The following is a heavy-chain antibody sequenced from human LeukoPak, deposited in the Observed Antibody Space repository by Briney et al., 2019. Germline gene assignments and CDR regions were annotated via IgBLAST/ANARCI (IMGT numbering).Heavy chain of an antibody. CDR3: AREGRGGDWLLD. Sequence: PGRSLRLSCAASGFTFSSYAMHWVRQAPGKGLEWVAVISYDGSNKYYADSVKGRFTISRDNSKNTLYLQMNSLRAEDTAVYYCAREGRGGDWLLDWGQGTLVTVSS. V-gene: IGHV3-30-3*01. CDR2: ISYDGSNK. J-gene: IGHJ4*02. D-gene: IGHD3-9*01. CDR1: GFTFSSYA.